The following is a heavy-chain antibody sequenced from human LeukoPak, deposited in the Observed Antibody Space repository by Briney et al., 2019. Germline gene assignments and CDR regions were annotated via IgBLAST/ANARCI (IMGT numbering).Heavy chain of an antibody. CDR2: LYSDESNK. CDR3: ARVRGSTDWYVGY. CDR1: GFTFSSYG. J-gene: IGHJ4*02. Sequence: PGRSLRLSCVASGFTFSSYGMHWVRQAPGKGLEWVAILYSDESNKYYADSVRGRFTISRDISKNTLFLQMNSLSAEDTAVYYCARVRGSTDWYVGYWGQGTLVSVSS. V-gene: IGHV3-33*01. D-gene: IGHD2-2*01.